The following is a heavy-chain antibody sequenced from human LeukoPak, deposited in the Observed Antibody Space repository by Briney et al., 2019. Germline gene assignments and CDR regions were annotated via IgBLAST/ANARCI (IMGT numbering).Heavy chain of an antibody. CDR3: VRHTRRSPGDY. J-gene: IGHJ4*02. Sequence: GGTLRLSCAASGFTFSSYWMTWVRQAPGKGLEWMANIRDDGSDKYYVDSVKGRFTISRDNAQNTLLLQMDSLRVEDTAVYYCVRHTRRSPGDYWGQGTLVTVST. D-gene: IGHD1-26*01. V-gene: IGHV3-7*01. CDR1: GFTFSSYW. CDR2: IRDDGSDK.